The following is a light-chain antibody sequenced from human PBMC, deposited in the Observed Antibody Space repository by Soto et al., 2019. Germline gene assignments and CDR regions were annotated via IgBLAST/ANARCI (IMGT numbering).Light chain of an antibody. Sequence: QSALTQPASVYGSPGQSIAISCTGTTSDVGDYNLVSWYQQHPGKAPKLMIYDVSNRPSGISDRFSASKSGNTASLTISGLQAEDEADYYCSSYTSSNTLYVFGTGTKVTVL. V-gene: IGLV2-14*01. CDR2: DVS. J-gene: IGLJ1*01. CDR3: SSYTSSNTLYV. CDR1: TSDVGDYNL.